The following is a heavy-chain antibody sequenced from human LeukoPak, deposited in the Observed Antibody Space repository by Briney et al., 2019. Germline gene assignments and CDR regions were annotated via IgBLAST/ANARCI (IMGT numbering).Heavy chain of an antibody. Sequence: ASVKVSCKASGYTFTSYGISWVRQAPGHGLEWMGWISAYNGNTNYAQKLQGRVTMTTDTSTSTAYMELRSLRSDDTAVYYCARPLPYGSGSLSFDYWGQGTLVTVSS. CDR3: ARPLPYGSGSLSFDY. CDR1: GYTFTSYG. J-gene: IGHJ4*02. CDR2: ISAYNGNT. V-gene: IGHV1-18*01. D-gene: IGHD3-10*01.